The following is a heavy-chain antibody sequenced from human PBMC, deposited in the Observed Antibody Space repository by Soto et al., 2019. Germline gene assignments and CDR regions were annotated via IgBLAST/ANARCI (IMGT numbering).Heavy chain of an antibody. CDR3: VKDRSDTWSFDY. CDR1: GFIYSSCA. V-gene: IGHV3-30*18. CDR2: VSHDGTLY. J-gene: IGHJ4*02. D-gene: IGHD2-8*02. Sequence: QVQLVESGGCVVQPGRSLRLSCSASGFIYSSCAMHWVRQVPGKGLEWLAVVSHDGTLYPYADSVKGRFTISRDNSRKMLYFQMNSLRPYDTAVYYCVKDRSDTWSFDYWGQGTLVTVSS.